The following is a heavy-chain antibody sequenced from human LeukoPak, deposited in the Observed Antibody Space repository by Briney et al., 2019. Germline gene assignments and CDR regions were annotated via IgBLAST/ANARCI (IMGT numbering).Heavy chain of an antibody. V-gene: IGHV3-30*02. Sequence: GGSLRLSCAASGFTFSSYGMHWVREAPGKGLEWVAFTRYDGSNKYYADSVKGRFTISRDSSKNTLYLQMNSLRAEDTAVYYCAKDKAISSGSEYYFDYWGQGTLVTVSS. D-gene: IGHD3-3*01. J-gene: IGHJ4*02. CDR3: AKDKAISSGSEYYFDY. CDR1: GFTFSSYG. CDR2: TRYDGSNK.